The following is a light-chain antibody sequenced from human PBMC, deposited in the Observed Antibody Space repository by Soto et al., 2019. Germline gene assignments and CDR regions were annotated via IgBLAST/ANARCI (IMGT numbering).Light chain of an antibody. CDR1: SSDVGGYNL. CDR3: SSYAAGGTLV. CDR2: DVN. V-gene: IGLV2-23*02. Sequence: QSVLTQPASVSGSPGQSITISCTGTSSDVGGYNLVSWYQHHPGKAPKLMIYDVNKRPSGVSNRFSGSKSGNTASLTISGLQAEDEADYYCSSYAAGGTLVFGGGTKLTVL. J-gene: IGLJ2*01.